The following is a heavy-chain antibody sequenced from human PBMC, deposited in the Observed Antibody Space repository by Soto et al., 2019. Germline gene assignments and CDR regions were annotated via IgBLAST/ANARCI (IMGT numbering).Heavy chain of an antibody. J-gene: IGHJ6*02. D-gene: IGHD5-12*01. CDR3: ARVPYDSMDV. CDR2: ISSSSSYI. Sequence: GGSLRLSCAAAGFSFSDYSMNWVRQAPGKGLEWVSSISSSSSYIYYADSVKGRFTISRDNAKNSLYLQMNSLRAEDTAVYYCARVPYDSMDVWGQGTTVTVSS. V-gene: IGHV3-21*01. CDR1: GFSFSDYS.